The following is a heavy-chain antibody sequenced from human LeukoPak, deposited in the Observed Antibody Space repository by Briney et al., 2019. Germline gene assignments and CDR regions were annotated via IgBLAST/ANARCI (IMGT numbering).Heavy chain of an antibody. J-gene: IGHJ4*02. V-gene: IGHV1-18*04. Sequence: GASVKVSCKASGYTFTSYGINWVRQAPGQGLELIGWISGHNGHTNYVQKMQGRVTMTTDTSTTTAYMELRNLTSDDTAVYDCARGPGIAVAGVFDYWGQGSLVTVSS. D-gene: IGHD6-19*01. CDR2: ISGHNGHT. CDR3: ARGPGIAVAGVFDY. CDR1: GYTFTSYG.